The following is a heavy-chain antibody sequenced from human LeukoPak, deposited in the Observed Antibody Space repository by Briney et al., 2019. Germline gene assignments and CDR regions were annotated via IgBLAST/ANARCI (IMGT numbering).Heavy chain of an antibody. V-gene: IGHV1-2*02. CDR1: GYTFIDYY. CDR2: INPNTGGA. Sequence: ASVKVSCKASGYTFIDYYMHWVRQAPGQGLEWMGWINPNTGGANYAQKFQGRVAMTRDTSISTAYMELSRLRSDDTAVYYCARDYGDYVFSDWGQGTLVTVSS. J-gene: IGHJ4*02. CDR3: ARDYGDYVFSD. D-gene: IGHD4-17*01.